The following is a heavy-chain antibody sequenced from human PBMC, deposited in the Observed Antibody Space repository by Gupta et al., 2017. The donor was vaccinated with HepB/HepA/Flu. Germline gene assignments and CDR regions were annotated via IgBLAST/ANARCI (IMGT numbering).Heavy chain of an antibody. CDR2: INPNSGVT. CDR3: ARADTPMTTTTRYYYMDV. Sequence: QEQLVQSGAEVKKPGASVKVSCKASGYTFTGYYMHWVRQAPGQGLEWMGWINPNSGVTKYEQKFQGRVTMTRDTSISTVYMELSRLRSDETAVYYCARADTPMTTTTRYYYMDVWGKGTTVTVSS. V-gene: IGHV1-2*02. D-gene: IGHD5-18*01. J-gene: IGHJ6*03. CDR1: GYTFTGYY.